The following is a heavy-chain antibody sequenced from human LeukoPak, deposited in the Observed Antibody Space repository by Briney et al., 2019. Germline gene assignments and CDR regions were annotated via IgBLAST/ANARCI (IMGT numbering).Heavy chain of an antibody. D-gene: IGHD6-19*01. CDR1: AYSISSGYY. CDR3: AVAGEGGGLDY. V-gene: IGHV4-38-2*02. J-gene: IGHJ4*02. CDR2: IYHSGNT. Sequence: SGTLSLTCTVSAYSISSGYYWGWIRQPPGKGLEWIGSIYHSGNTYYNPSLKSRVTISLDASKNQFSLKLSSVTAADTAVYYCAVAGEGGGLDYWGQGTLVTVSS.